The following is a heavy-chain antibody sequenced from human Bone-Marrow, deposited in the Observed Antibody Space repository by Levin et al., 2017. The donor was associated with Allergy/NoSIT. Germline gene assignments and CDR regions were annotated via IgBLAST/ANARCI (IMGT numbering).Heavy chain of an antibody. J-gene: IGHJ5*02. Sequence: PGGSLRLSCAVSGFSFNIYAVTWVRQAPGKGLEWVSSIGGNNGDTYYTDSVKGRFTISRDASKSVVYLQMNSLRAEDTAMYYCAKDGGSWNMYFDPWGQGTLVTVSS. CDR1: GFSFNIYA. V-gene: IGHV3-23*01. CDR3: AKDGGSWNMYFDP. D-gene: IGHD2/OR15-2a*01. CDR2: IGGNNGDT.